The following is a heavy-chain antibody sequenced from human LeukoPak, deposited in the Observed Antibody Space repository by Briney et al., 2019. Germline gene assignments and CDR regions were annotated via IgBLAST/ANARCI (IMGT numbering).Heavy chain of an antibody. Sequence: PGGSLRLSCAASGFIFSSYSMSWVRQAPGKGLEWVSAIGGSGGNTYYADSVKGRFTISRDNSKNTLYLQMNSLRAEDTAVYYCAKTSVGEGRIIASGYFDKWGQGTLVTVSS. D-gene: IGHD2-15*01. J-gene: IGHJ4*02. CDR3: AKTSVGEGRIIASGYFDK. V-gene: IGHV3-23*01. CDR1: GFIFSSYS. CDR2: IGGSGGNT.